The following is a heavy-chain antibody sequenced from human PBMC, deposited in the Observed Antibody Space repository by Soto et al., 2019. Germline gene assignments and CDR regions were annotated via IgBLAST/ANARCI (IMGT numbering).Heavy chain of an antibody. CDR2: ISPDGSDT. Sequence: GGSLRLSSAASGFPFRTYSMGWVRQSPGKGLDWVGNISPDGSDTWYGDSVKGRFTISRDNAGNSLFLQMNSLRAEDTAVYYCAAWPRSSWFDYWGQGMLVTVSS. CDR1: GFPFRTYS. V-gene: IGHV3-7*05. J-gene: IGHJ4*02. CDR3: AAWPRSSWFDY. D-gene: IGHD6-13*01.